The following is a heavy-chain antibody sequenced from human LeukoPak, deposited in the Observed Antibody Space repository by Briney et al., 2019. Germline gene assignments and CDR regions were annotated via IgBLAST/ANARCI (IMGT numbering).Heavy chain of an antibody. D-gene: IGHD3-10*01. Sequence: GASVKVSCKASGGTFSSYAISWVRQAPGQGLEWMGRIIPIFGTANYAQKFQGRVTITTDESTSTAYMELSSLRSDDTAVYYCARPAVLLWFGELSAFDIWGQGTMVTVSS. CDR3: ARPAVLLWFGELSAFDI. V-gene: IGHV1-69*05. CDR2: IIPIFGTA. CDR1: GGTFSSYA. J-gene: IGHJ3*02.